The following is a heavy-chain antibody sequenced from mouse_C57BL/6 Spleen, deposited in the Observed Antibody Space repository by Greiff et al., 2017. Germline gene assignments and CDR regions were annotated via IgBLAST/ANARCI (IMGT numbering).Heavy chain of an antibody. V-gene: IGHV1-53*01. J-gene: IGHJ1*03. CDR2: INPSNGGT. Sequence: VKLQQPGTELVKPGASVKLSCKASGYTFTSYWMHWVKQRPGQGLEWIGNINPSNGGTNYNEKFKSKATLTVDKSSSTAYMQLSSLTSEDSAVYYCATYYGSSYRYFDVWGTGTTVTVSS. CDR1: GYTFTSYW. D-gene: IGHD1-1*01. CDR3: ATYYGSSYRYFDV.